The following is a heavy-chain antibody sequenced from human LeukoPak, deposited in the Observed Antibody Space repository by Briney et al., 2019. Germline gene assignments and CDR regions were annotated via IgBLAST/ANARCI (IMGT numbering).Heavy chain of an antibody. CDR1: GFTFSSYG. J-gene: IGHJ4*02. CDR3: AKEGPIFGVVIRPYYFDY. CDR2: RSYDGSNK. Sequence: GRSLRLSCAASGFTFSSYGMHWVRQAPGKGLEWVAVRSYDGSNKYYADSVKGRFTISRDNSKNTLYLQMNSLRAEDTAVYYCAKEGPIFGVVIRPYYFDYWGQGTLVTVSS. D-gene: IGHD3-3*01. V-gene: IGHV3-30*18.